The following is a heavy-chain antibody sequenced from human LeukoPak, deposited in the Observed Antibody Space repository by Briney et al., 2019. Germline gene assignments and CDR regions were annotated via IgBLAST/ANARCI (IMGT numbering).Heavy chain of an antibody. V-gene: IGHV3-23*01. CDR1: GFTFSSYA. Sequence: PGGSVRLSXAASGFTFSSYAMSWVRQAPGKGLEWVSAISGSGGSTYYADSVKGRFTISRDNSKNTLYLQMNSLRAEDTAVYYCAKGSSKVVPAATFDYWGQGTLVTVSS. CDR2: ISGSGGST. CDR3: AKGSSKVVPAATFDY. J-gene: IGHJ4*02. D-gene: IGHD2-2*01.